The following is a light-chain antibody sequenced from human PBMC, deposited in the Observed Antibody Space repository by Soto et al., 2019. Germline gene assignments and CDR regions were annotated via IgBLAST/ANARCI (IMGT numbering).Light chain of an antibody. CDR3: QHFGGTTFT. V-gene: IGKV3-20*01. CDR1: QTGNQNY. CDR2: GAS. Sequence: DIVLRQSPVTLSLPRGERXILSCRANQTGNQNYLACSQPKPGHAPSLXIYGASTRANGSPPSFSGSGSATPFTPPISRREPGDFAVYYRQHFGGTTFTFGQGTRLEIK. J-gene: IGKJ5*01.